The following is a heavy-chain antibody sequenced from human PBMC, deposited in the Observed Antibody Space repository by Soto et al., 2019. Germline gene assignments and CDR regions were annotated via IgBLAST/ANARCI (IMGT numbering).Heavy chain of an antibody. V-gene: IGHV4-34*01. J-gene: IGHJ4*02. CDR2: INHSGST. CDR1: GGSFSGYY. D-gene: IGHD2-8*02. CDR3: ARDKITGLFDY. Sequence: QVQLQQWGAGLLKPSETLSLTCAVYGGSFSGYYWTWIRQPPGTGLEWIGEINHSGSTNYNPSLKSRVTISVDTSKNQFSLNLTSVPAADTAVYYCARDKITGLFDYWGQGTLVTVSS.